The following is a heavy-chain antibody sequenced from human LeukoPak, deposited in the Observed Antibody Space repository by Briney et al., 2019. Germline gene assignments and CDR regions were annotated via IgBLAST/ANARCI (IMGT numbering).Heavy chain of an antibody. V-gene: IGHV1-3*01. CDR2: INAGNGNT. CDR1: GYTFTSYV. CDR3: ARDSGYFYFDY. J-gene: IGHJ4*02. Sequence: ASVKVSCKASGYTFTSYVVHWVRQAPGQRLEWMGWINAGNGNTKYSQKFRGRVTITRDTSASTAYMELSSLRSEDTAVFYCARDSGYFYFDYWGQGTLVTVSS. D-gene: IGHD3-22*01.